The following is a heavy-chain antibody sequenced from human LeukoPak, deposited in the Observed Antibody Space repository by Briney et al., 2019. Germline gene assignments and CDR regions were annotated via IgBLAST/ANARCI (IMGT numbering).Heavy chain of an antibody. J-gene: IGHJ3*02. Sequence: SETLSLTCAVSGYSISSGYYWGWIRQPPGKGLEWIGRIYHSGSTYYNPSLKSRVTISVDTSKNQFPLKLSSVTAADTAVYYCARANQNVLRFLEWLSAFDIWGQGTMVTVSS. CDR1: GYSISSGYY. D-gene: IGHD3-3*01. V-gene: IGHV4-38-2*01. CDR2: IYHSGST. CDR3: ARANQNVLRFLEWLSAFDI.